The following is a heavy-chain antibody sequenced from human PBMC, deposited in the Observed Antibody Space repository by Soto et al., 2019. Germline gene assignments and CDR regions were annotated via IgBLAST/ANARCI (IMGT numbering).Heavy chain of an antibody. CDR1: GFTFGTTD. CDR3: VKNSSWFNT. J-gene: IGHJ5*02. CDR2: IDGSGGIT. Sequence: QLLQSGGGLVQPGGSLTLSCAASGFTFGTTDMSWVRQAPGEGLEWVSTIDGSGGITYYADSVKVRFTISRDNSRNTVYLQMNSLRGDDTALYYCVKNSSWFNTWGQGALVTVSS. V-gene: IGHV3-23*01.